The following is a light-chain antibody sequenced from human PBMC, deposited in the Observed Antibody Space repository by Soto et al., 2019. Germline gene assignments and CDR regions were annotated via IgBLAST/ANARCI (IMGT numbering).Light chain of an antibody. V-gene: IGKV3-20*01. CDR3: QQYGSSPYT. CDR2: GAS. J-gene: IGKJ2*01. CDR1: QSVSSSY. Sequence: EIVLRQSPGTLSLSAGERATLSCRASQSVSSSYLAWYQQKPGQAPRLLMYGASRRATGFPDRFSGSGSGTDFTLTISRLEPEDFAVYYCQQYGSSPYTFGQGTKLEIK.